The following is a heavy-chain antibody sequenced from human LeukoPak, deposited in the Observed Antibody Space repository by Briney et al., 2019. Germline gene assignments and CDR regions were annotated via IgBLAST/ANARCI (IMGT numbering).Heavy chain of an antibody. CDR3: ARGNWNDYIEYYFDY. V-gene: IGHV3-53*01. CDR1: GFTVSSNY. CDR2: IYSGGST. D-gene: IGHD1-20*01. J-gene: IGHJ4*02. Sequence: GGSLGLSCAASGFTVSSNYMNWVRQAPGKGLEWVSVIYSGGSTYYADSMKGRFTISRDNSKNTLYLQMNSLRAEDTAVYYCARGNWNDYIEYYFDYWGQGTLVTVSS.